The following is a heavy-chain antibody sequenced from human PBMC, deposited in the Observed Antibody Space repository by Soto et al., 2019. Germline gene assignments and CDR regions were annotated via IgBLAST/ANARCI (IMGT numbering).Heavy chain of an antibody. J-gene: IGHJ5*02. D-gene: IGHD1-1*01. V-gene: IGHV3-73*01. CDR1: GFTFSGSA. CDR2: IRSKANSYAT. Sequence: PGGSLRLSCAASGFTFSGSAMHWFRQASGKGLEWVGRIRSKANSYATAYAASVKGRFTISRDDSKNTAYLQMNSLKTEDTAVYYCTRLVEPIHGNWFDPWGQGTLVTVSS. CDR3: TRLVEPIHGNWFDP.